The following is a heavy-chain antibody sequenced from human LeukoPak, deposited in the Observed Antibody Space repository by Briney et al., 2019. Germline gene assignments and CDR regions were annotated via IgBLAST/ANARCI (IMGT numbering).Heavy chain of an antibody. J-gene: IGHJ6*02. CDR2: ISYDGSNK. CDR3: AKVARQRLVPYDYYYYGMDV. D-gene: IGHD6-13*01. Sequence: PGRSLRLSCAASGFTFSSYGMHWVRQAPGKGLEWVAVISYDGSNKYYADSVKGRFTISRDNSKNTLYLQMNSLRAEDTAVYYCAKVARQRLVPYDYYYYGMDVWGQGTTVTVSS. CDR1: GFTFSSYG. V-gene: IGHV3-30*18.